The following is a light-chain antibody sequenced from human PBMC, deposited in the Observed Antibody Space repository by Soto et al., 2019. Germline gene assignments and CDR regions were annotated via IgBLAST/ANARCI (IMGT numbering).Light chain of an antibody. CDR1: SSNIGAGYD. V-gene: IGLV1-40*01. CDR2: GNS. Sequence: QSVLTQPPSVSVAPGQRVTISCTGSSSNIGAGYDVHWYQQLPGTAPKLLIYGNSNRPSGVPDRFSGSKSDTSASLAITGLQAEDEADYYSQSHDSSLSGWVFGGGTKLTVL. CDR3: QSHDSSLSGWV. J-gene: IGLJ3*02.